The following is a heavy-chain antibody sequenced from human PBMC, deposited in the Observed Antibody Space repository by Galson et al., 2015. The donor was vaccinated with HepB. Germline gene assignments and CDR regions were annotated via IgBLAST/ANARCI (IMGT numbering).Heavy chain of an antibody. CDR1: GFTFSNYG. CDR2: IWSDGSNK. J-gene: IGHJ6*02. Sequence: SLRLSCAASGFTFSNYGMHWVRQAPRKGLEWVAVIWSDGSNKYYADSVKGRFHISRDNSKNTPYLLMNSLRAEDTAVYYCARERGPGSYHSPWAGYYGMDVWGQGTTVTVSS. V-gene: IGHV3-33*01. D-gene: IGHD3-10*01. CDR3: ARERGPGSYHSPWAGYYGMDV.